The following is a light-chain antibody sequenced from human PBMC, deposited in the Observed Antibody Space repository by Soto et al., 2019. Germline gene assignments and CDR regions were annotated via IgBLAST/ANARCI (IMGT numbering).Light chain of an antibody. V-gene: IGKV3-20*01. CDR1: QSVSSNF. CDR2: GAS. J-gene: IGKJ1*01. Sequence: EIVLTQSPGTLSLSPGERATLPCRASQSVSSNFLAWYQQKPGQAPRLLIYGASSRATGIPDRFGGSGSGTDFTLTISRLEPEDFAVYYCQQYGSSPRTFGQGTKVEIK. CDR3: QQYGSSPRT.